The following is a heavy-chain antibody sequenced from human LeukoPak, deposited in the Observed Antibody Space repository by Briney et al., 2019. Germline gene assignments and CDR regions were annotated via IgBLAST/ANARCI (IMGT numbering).Heavy chain of an antibody. CDR1: GFTFSSYG. D-gene: IGHD3-3*01. Sequence: GGSLRLSCAASGFTFSSYGMHWVRQAPGKGLEWVAVIWYDGSNKYYADSVKGRFTISRDNSKNTLYLQMNSLRAEDTAVYCCAKNLRTEFAFDYWGQGTLVTVSS. V-gene: IGHV3-33*06. CDR2: IWYDGSNK. CDR3: AKNLRTEFAFDY. J-gene: IGHJ4*02.